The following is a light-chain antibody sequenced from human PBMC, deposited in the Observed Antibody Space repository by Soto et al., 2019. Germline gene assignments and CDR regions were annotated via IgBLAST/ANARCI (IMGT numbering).Light chain of an antibody. CDR2: HVS. Sequence: QSALTQPASVSGSPGQSITISCTGTSSDVGGYTYVSWYQQHPGKAPKLMIYHVSNRPSGVSNRFSGSKSGNTASLTISGLQTEDEAYYYCSSYTSSTTRVFGGGTKLTVL. J-gene: IGLJ3*02. V-gene: IGLV2-14*01. CDR1: SSDVGGYTY. CDR3: SSYTSSTTRV.